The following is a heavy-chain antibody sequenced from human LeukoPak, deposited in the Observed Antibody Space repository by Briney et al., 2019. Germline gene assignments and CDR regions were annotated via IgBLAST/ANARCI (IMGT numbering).Heavy chain of an antibody. V-gene: IGHV3-48*03. J-gene: IGHJ4*02. CDR1: GFXFSSYE. CDR3: VISGYDYRCFEY. D-gene: IGHD5-12*01. CDR2: ISSSSNTM. Sequence: GGSLRLSCAASGFXFSSYEMNWVRQAPGKGLEWVSYISSSSNTMYYADSVKGRFTISRDNAKNSLYLQMNSLRAEDTAVYYCVISGYDYRCFEYWGQGTLVTVSS.